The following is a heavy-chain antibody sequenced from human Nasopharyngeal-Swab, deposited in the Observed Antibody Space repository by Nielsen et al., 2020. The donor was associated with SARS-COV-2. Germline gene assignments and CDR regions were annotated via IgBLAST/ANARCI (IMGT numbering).Heavy chain of an antibody. D-gene: IGHD3-3*01. CDR3: ARAGDFWSGWSANYYMDV. Sequence: TLSLTCTVSGGSMDSGGRFWSWIRQHPGKGLEWIGYIYFNGNTYYNPSLKSRVTISVDTSKNQFSLKLSSVTAADTAVYYCARAGDFWSGWSANYYMDVWGKGTTVTVSS. V-gene: IGHV4-31*03. J-gene: IGHJ6*03. CDR2: IYFNGNT. CDR1: GGSMDSGGRF.